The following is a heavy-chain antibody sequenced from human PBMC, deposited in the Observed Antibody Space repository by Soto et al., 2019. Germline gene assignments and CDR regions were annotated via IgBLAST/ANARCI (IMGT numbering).Heavy chain of an antibody. CDR3: ARYDILTGSGY. CDR1: GGSISSSSSY. CDR2: IYYLGNT. D-gene: IGHD3-9*01. V-gene: IGHV4-39*07. Sequence: ASETLSLTCTVSGGSISSSSSYWGWIRQPPGKGLEWVGNIYYLGNTYYNPSLGSRVTISVDTSKNQFSLKLSSVTAADTAVYYCARYDILTGSGYWGQGTLATVSS. J-gene: IGHJ4*02.